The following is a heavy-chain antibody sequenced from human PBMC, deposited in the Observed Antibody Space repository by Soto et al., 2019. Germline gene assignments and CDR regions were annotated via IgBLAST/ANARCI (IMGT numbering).Heavy chain of an antibody. CDR1: GGSVSSGSYY. V-gene: IGHV4-61*01. D-gene: IGHD2-15*01. Sequence: SETLSLTCTVSGGSVSSGSYYWSWIRQPPGKGLEWIGYIYYSGSTNYSPSLKSRVTVSVDTSKNQFSLKLSSVTAADTAVYYCARAPSLVAYYFDYWGQGTLVTVSS. CDR2: IYYSGST. CDR3: ARAPSLVAYYFDY. J-gene: IGHJ4*02.